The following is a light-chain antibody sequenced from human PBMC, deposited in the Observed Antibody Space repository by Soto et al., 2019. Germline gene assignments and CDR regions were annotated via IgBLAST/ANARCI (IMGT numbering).Light chain of an antibody. CDR3: QQYDNLPYT. CDR1: QDISNS. V-gene: IGKV1-33*01. J-gene: IGKJ2*01. CDR2: DAS. Sequence: DIPMTQSPSSLSASVGDRVTITCQASQDISNSLNWYQQKPGKAPKLLIYDASNLETGVPSRFSGRGSGTDFTFTISSLQPEDIATYYCQQYDNLPYTFGQGTKLEIK.